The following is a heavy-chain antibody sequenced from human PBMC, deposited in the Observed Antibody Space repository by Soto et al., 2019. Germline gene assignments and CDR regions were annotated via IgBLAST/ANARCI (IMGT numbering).Heavy chain of an antibody. D-gene: IGHD1-26*01. V-gene: IGHV4-59*08. CDR2: IYSNGGT. Sequence: QVQLQASGPGLVKPSDTLSLTCTVSGDSIGTYNWGWIRQPPGKRLEWIGYIYSNGGTSYNPALKSRGPISADPSTKQFSLRLSSVTAADTAVYYCVRQGIGALHGLVDVWGQGTTVTVSS. J-gene: IGHJ6*02. CDR1: GDSIGTYN. CDR3: VRQGIGALHGLVDV.